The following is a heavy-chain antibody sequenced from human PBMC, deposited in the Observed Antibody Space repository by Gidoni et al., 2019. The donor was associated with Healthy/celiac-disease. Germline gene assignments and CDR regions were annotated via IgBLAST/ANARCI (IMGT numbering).Heavy chain of an antibody. Sequence: EVQLVESGGGLVKPGGSLRLSCAASGFTFRNAWMRWVRQAAGKGLEWVGRIKSKTDGWTTDYAAPVKGRFTISRDDSKNTLYLQMNILKTEDTAVYYCTTAPLGLMVYAIGGGDYWGQGTLVTVSS. CDR3: TTAPLGLMVYAIGGGDY. CDR1: GFTFRNAW. J-gene: IGHJ4*02. D-gene: IGHD2-8*01. CDR2: IKSKTDGWTT. V-gene: IGHV3-15*01.